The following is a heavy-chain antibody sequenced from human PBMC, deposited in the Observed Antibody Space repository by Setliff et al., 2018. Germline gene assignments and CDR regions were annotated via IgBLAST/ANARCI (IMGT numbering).Heavy chain of an antibody. Sequence: SETLSLTCAVYGGSFSNYYWGWIRQPPGKGMEWIGSVYTNGGSDYNPFLKSRVSISLDTSKNQFSLKLISVTAADTAVYYCARANKKLDYYYYYYMDVWGKGTTVTVPS. CDR1: GGSFSNYY. J-gene: IGHJ6*03. D-gene: IGHD1-1*01. CDR3: ARANKKLDYYYYYYMDV. V-gene: IGHV4-59*10. CDR2: VYTNGGS.